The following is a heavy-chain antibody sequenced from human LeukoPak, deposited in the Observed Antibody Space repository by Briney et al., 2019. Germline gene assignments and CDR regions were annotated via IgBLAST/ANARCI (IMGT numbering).Heavy chain of an antibody. J-gene: IGHJ4*02. Sequence: SGGSLRLSCAASGFTFSSYSMNWVRQAPGKGLEWVSYISSSSSTIYYADSVKGRFTISRDNAKNSLYLQMNSLRAEDTAVYYCARAPESFFMGYYGSGSYPHYFDYWGQGTLVTVSS. V-gene: IGHV3-48*04. CDR1: GFTFSSYS. CDR3: ARAPESFFMGYYGSGSYPHYFDY. D-gene: IGHD3-10*01. CDR2: ISSSSSTI.